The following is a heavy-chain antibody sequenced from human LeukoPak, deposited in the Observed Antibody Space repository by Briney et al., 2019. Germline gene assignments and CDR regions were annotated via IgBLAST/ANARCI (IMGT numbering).Heavy chain of an antibody. V-gene: IGHV4-59*01. J-gene: IGHJ3*02. D-gene: IGHD1-20*01. CDR2: IYYSGST. Sequence: SETLSLTCTVSGGSISSYYWSWIRQPPGKGLEWIGYIYYSGSTNYNPSLKSRVTTSVDTSKNQFSLKLSSVTAADTAVYYCAREITGTTLDIWGQGTMVTVSS. CDR3: AREITGTTLDI. CDR1: GGSISSYY.